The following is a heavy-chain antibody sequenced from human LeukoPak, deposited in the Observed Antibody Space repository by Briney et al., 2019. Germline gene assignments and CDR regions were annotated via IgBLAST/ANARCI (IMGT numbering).Heavy chain of an antibody. Sequence: GASVKVSCKASGYTFTSYAMNWVRQAPGQGLEWMGGIIPIFGTANYAQKFQGRVTITADKSTSTAYMELSSLRSEDTAVYYCARSLVRQMGSSDAFDIWGQGTMVTVSS. CDR2: IIPIFGTA. CDR3: ARSLVRQMGSSDAFDI. D-gene: IGHD3-16*02. V-gene: IGHV1-69*06. CDR1: GYTFTSYA. J-gene: IGHJ3*02.